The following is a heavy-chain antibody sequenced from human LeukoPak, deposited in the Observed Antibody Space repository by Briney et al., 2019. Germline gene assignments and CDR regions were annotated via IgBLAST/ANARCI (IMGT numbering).Heavy chain of an antibody. CDR1: GFTFSTYA. J-gene: IGHJ6*03. Sequence: GGSLRLSCAASGFTFSTYAMSWVRQAPGKGLEWVSAISGSSGSTYYADSVKGRFTISRDNSKNTLYLQMNSLRAEDTAVYYCAKRRGLELTYYYYMDVWGKGTTVTVSS. D-gene: IGHD1-7*01. CDR2: ISGSSGST. V-gene: IGHV3-23*01. CDR3: AKRRGLELTYYYYMDV.